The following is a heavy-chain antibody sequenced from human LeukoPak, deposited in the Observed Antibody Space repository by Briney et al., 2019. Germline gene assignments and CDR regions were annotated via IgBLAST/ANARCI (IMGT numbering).Heavy chain of an antibody. CDR1: GYIFTSYG. D-gene: IGHD3-10*01. Sequence: ASVKVSCKASGYIFTSYGISWVRQAPGQGLEWIGWISPYNGNTNYAQNLQGRGTMTTDKSTSTAYMELRSLRSDDTAVYYCARHYYGSGTYYHFDSWGQGTLVTVSS. V-gene: IGHV1-18*01. J-gene: IGHJ4*02. CDR2: ISPYNGNT. CDR3: ARHYYGSGTYYHFDS.